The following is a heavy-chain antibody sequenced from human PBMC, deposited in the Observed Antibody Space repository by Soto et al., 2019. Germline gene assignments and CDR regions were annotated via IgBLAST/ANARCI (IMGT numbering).Heavy chain of an antibody. CDR3: ARGMTTVTTLDY. CDR1: GGSISSGGYS. Sequence: QLQLQESGSGLVKPSQTLSLTCAVSGGSISSGGYSWSWIRQPPGKGLEWIGYIYHSGSTYYNPSLKSRITISIDRSKNLLCLKLSSVTAADTAVYYCARGMTTVTTLDYWGQGTLVTVSS. V-gene: IGHV4-30-2*01. CDR2: IYHSGST. J-gene: IGHJ4*02. D-gene: IGHD4-4*01.